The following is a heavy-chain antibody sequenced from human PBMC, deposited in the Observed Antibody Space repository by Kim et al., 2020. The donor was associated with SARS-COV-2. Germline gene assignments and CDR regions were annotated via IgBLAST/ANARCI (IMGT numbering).Heavy chain of an antibody. V-gene: IGHV3-7*04. CDR3: ARVRYIVVVPAARRWFDP. Sequence: VQGRSTISSDNAKNSLYLQVNSLRAEDTAVYYCARVRYIVVVPAARRWFDPWGQGTLVTVSS. J-gene: IGHJ5*02. D-gene: IGHD2-2*01.